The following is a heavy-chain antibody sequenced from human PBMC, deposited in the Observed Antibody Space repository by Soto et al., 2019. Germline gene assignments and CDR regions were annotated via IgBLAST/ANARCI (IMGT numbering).Heavy chain of an antibody. Sequence: SQTLSLTCAISGDSVSSNSAAWNWIRQSPSRGLEWLGRTYYRPKWYNDYAVSVKSRITINPDTSKNQFSLQLNSVTPEDTAVYYCARGGAAAGLQYYYYYGMDVWGQGTTVTVSS. V-gene: IGHV6-1*01. J-gene: IGHJ6*02. CDR1: GDSVSSNSAA. CDR3: ARGGAAAGLQYYYYYGMDV. D-gene: IGHD6-13*01. CDR2: TYYRPKWYN.